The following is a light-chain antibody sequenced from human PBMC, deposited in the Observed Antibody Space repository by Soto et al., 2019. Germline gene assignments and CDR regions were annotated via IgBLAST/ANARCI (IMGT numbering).Light chain of an antibody. CDR2: DAS. V-gene: IGKV1-33*01. Sequence: DIQMTQSPSAMSASLGDRVTITCRASQDISNYLAWFQQKPGKAPKLLIYDASNLETGVPSRFSGSGSGTDFTFTISSLQPEDIATYYCQQYDNLPSFGGGTKVDIK. CDR1: QDISNY. J-gene: IGKJ4*01. CDR3: QQYDNLPS.